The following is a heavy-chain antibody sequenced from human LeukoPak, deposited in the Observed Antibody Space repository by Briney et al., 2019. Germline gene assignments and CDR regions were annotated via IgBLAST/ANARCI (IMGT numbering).Heavy chain of an antibody. D-gene: IGHD3-3*01. CDR2: ITNNADAT. V-gene: IGHV3-23*01. Sequence: GGSLRLSCAASGFTFRNFAMSWVRQAPGKGLEWVSHITNNADATYYADSVKGRFTVSRDNSNNVLYLQLDSLRAEDAAVYYCAKDFWSGNYQSGGLDVWAQGSTVTVSS. CDR3: AKDFWSGNYQSGGLDV. J-gene: IGHJ6*02. CDR1: GFTFRNFA.